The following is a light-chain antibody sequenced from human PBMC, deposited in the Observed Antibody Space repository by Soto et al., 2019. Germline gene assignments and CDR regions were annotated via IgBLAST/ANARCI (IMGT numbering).Light chain of an antibody. CDR3: QQYNNWPPWT. Sequence: IMLTQSPGTLSLSPGERATLSCRASQSVSSNYLAWYQQKPGQAPRLLIYGASTRATGIPARFSGSGSGTEFTLTISSLQSEDFAVYYCQQYNNWPPWTFGQGTKVDIK. CDR2: GAS. V-gene: IGKV3-15*01. J-gene: IGKJ1*01. CDR1: QSVSSN.